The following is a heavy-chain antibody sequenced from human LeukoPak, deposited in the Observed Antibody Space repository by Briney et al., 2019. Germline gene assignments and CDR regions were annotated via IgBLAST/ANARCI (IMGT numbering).Heavy chain of an antibody. Sequence: ASVKVSCKASGYTFINYYTHWVRQAPGQGLEWMGIIHPSGGSTTYAQKFQGRVTMTRDTSTSTVYMELSSLRSEDTAVYYCASDDFWSGHALENWGQGTLVTVSS. CDR2: IHPSGGST. CDR3: ASDDFWSGHALEN. J-gene: IGHJ4*02. CDR1: GYTFINYY. D-gene: IGHD3-3*01. V-gene: IGHV1-46*01.